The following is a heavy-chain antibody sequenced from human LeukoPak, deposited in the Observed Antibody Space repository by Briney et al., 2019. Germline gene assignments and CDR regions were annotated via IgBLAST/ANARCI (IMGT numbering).Heavy chain of an antibody. V-gene: IGHV4-59*01. D-gene: IGHD5-24*01. J-gene: IGHJ4*02. CDR2: ISYSGST. CDR3: ARYGMATIQFFDY. Sequence: SETLSLACTVSGGSISAYYWSWIRQPPGKGLEWIGYISYSGSTKYNPSLKSRVTISVDTSKNQFSLKLSSVTAADTAVYYCARYGMATIQFFDYWGQGTLFTVSS. CDR1: GGSISAYY.